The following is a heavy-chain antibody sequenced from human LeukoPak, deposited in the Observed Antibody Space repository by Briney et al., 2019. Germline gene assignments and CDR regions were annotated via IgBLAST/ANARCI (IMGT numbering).Heavy chain of an antibody. CDR2: IYYSGST. CDR3: ARGRYMSDYGMDV. D-gene: IGHD1-14*01. CDR1: GGSISSYY. Sequence: SGTLSLTCTVSGGSISSYYWSWIRQPPGKGLEWIGYIYYSGSTNYNPSLKSRVTISVDTSKNQFSLKLSSVTAADTAVYYCARGRYMSDYGMDVWGQGSTVTVSS. V-gene: IGHV4-59*01. J-gene: IGHJ6*02.